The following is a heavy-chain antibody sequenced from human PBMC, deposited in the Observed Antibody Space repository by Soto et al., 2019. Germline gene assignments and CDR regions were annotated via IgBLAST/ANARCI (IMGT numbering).Heavy chain of an antibody. D-gene: IGHD6-19*01. CDR3: ARTAVAGYTTGHYYYGMDV. CDR1: GFTFSSYA. Sequence: PGGSLRLSCAASGFTFSSYAMHWVRQAPGKGLEWVAVILYDGSNKYYADSVKGRFTISRDNSKNTLFLQMNSLRAEDTAVYYCARTAVAGYTTGHYYYGMDVWGQGTTVTVSS. J-gene: IGHJ6*02. CDR2: ILYDGSNK. V-gene: IGHV3-30-3*01.